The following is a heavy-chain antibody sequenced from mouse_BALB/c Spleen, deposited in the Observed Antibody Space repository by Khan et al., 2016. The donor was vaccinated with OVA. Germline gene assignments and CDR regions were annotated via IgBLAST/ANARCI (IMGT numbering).Heavy chain of an antibody. CDR2: IFPGTGTT. CDR3: ARGYFGNYEFAY. D-gene: IGHD2-1*01. J-gene: IGHJ3*01. V-gene: IGHV1S132*01. CDR1: GYTFTSYW. Sequence: VQLQQSGEERGKPGASVKLSCKTSGYTFTSYWIQWVKQRPGQGLGWIGQIFPGTGTTYSNENFKAKATLTVDTSSSTAYMQLSSLTSEDSAVYFCARGYFGNYEFAYWGQGTLVTVSA.